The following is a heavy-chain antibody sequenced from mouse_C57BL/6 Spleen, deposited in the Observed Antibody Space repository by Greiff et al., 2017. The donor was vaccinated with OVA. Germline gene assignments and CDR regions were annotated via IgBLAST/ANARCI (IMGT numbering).Heavy chain of an antibody. CDR3: ARTGTWVCDD. Sequence: QVQLQQPGAELVKPGASVKLSCKASGYTFTSYWMQWVKQRPGQGLEWIGEIDPSDSYTNYNQKFKGKATLTVDTSSSTAYMQLSSLTSEDSAVYYCARTGTWVCDDRGQGTTRTVSS. J-gene: IGHJ2*01. D-gene: IGHD4-1*01. CDR2: IDPSDSYT. CDR1: GYTFTSYW. V-gene: IGHV1-50*01.